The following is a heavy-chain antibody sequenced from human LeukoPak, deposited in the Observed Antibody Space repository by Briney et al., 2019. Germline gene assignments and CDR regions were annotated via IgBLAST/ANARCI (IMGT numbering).Heavy chain of an antibody. V-gene: IGHV3-30*18. D-gene: IGHD3-22*01. Sequence: PGGSLRLSCAASGFTFSSYGMHWVRQAPGKGLEWVAVISYDGSNKYYADSVKGRFTISRDNSKNTLYLQMNSLRAEDTAVYYCAKVYYDSMPGYWGQGTLVTVSS. CDR3: AKVYYDSMPGY. J-gene: IGHJ4*02. CDR1: GFTFSSYG. CDR2: ISYDGSNK.